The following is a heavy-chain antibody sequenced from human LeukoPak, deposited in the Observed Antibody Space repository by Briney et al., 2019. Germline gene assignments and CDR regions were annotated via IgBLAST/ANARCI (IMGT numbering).Heavy chain of an antibody. D-gene: IGHD5-12*01. CDR1: GGSFSGYY. J-gene: IGHJ4*02. Sequence: SETLSLTCAVYGGSFSGYYWSWIRQPPGKGLEWIGEINHSGSTSYNPSLKSRVTISVDTSKNQFSLKLSSVTAADTAVYYCARRPQNDESYDGPSGLDYWAQGTLVTVSS. V-gene: IGHV4-34*01. CDR3: ARRPQNDESYDGPSGLDY. CDR2: INHSGST.